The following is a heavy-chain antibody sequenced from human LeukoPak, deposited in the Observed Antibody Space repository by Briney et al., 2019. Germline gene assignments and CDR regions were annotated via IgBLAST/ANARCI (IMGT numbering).Heavy chain of an antibody. J-gene: IGHJ3*02. D-gene: IGHD1-26*01. CDR1: GYTFTGYY. CDR3: ARERGSYYQRRAFDI. CDR2: INPNSGGT. Sequence: ASVKVSCKASGYTFTGYYMHWVRQAPGQGLEWMGWINPNSGGTNYAQKFQGWVTMTRDTSIGTAYMELSRLRSDDTAVYYCARERGSYYQRRAFDIWGQGTMVTVSS. V-gene: IGHV1-2*04.